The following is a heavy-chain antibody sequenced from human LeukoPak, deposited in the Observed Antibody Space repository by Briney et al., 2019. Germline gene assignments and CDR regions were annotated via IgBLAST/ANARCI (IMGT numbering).Heavy chain of an antibody. J-gene: IGHJ4*02. V-gene: IGHV3-30*18. CDR2: ISPHGDIE. CDR1: GFTFTTFG. CDR3: AKINNNDDY. Sequence: GRSLRLSCAASGFTFTTFGIRWVRQAPGKGLEWVAAISPHGDIEYYTDSVKGRFTISRDNSKNMIYLQMNSLRGEDSAVYYCAKINNNDDYWGQGNLVTVSS. D-gene: IGHD1/OR15-1a*01.